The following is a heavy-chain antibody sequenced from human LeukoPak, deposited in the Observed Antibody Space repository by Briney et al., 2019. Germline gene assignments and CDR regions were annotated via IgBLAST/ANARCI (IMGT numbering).Heavy chain of an antibody. CDR3: VKAFVTRGPFES. CDR2: IKQDGSER. V-gene: IGHV3-7*01. J-gene: IGHJ4*02. CDR1: GFSFSSYY. Sequence: GGSLRLSCTASGFSFSSYYMTWVRQAPGKGLEWVANIKQDGSERYYVGSVKGRFIISRDNAKNSLYLQMDSLRAEDTAVYYCVKAFVTRGPFESWGPGTLVTVSS. D-gene: IGHD4-17*01.